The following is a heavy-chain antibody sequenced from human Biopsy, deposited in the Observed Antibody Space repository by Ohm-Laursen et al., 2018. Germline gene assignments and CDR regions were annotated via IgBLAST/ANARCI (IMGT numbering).Heavy chain of an antibody. CDR1: GYTLNELF. Sequence: ASVKVSCKVSGYTLNELFMHWVRQAPGKGLEWMGGFAPENGKTVYAQNFQARVSLTEDTSTDTAYMELRSLRSEDTAVYYCAADINVWNVNYWGQGTQVTVSS. CDR3: AADINVWNVNY. J-gene: IGHJ4*02. D-gene: IGHD1-1*01. CDR2: FAPENGKT. V-gene: IGHV1-24*01.